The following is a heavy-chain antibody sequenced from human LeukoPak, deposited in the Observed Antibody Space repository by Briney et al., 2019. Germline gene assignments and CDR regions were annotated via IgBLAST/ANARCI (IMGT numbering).Heavy chain of an antibody. Sequence: SETLSLTCTVSGGSISSGGYSWSWIRQHPGKGLEWIGYIYYSGSTYYNPSLKSRVTISVGTSKNQFSLKLSSVTAADTAVYYCARDLAYIDAFDIWGQGTMVTVSS. V-gene: IGHV4-31*03. CDR3: ARDLAYIDAFDI. CDR1: GGSISSGGYS. D-gene: IGHD2-15*01. CDR2: IYYSGST. J-gene: IGHJ3*02.